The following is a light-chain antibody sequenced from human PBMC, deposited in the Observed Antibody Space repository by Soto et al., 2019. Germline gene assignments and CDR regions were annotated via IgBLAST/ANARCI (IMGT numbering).Light chain of an antibody. CDR2: AAS. J-gene: IGKJ1*01. Sequence: DIQMTQSPSSLSASVGDRVTITCRASQGISNYLAWYQQKPGKVPKLLIYAASTLQSGVPSRFSGSGSGTGFTLTISSLQPEDVATYYCQKYNSAPTWTFGQGTKVDIK. CDR1: QGISNY. CDR3: QKYNSAPTWT. V-gene: IGKV1-27*01.